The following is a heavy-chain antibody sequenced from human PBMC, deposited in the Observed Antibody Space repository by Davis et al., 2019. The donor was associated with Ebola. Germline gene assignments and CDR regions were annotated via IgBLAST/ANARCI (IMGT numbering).Heavy chain of an antibody. J-gene: IGHJ4*02. Sequence: AASVKVSCKASGYTFTSYGISWVRQAPGQGLEWMGWISAYNGNTNYAQKLQGRVTMTTDTSTSTAYMELRSLRSDDTAVYYCARDNFALGMGIFDHWGQGTPVTVSP. CDR2: ISAYNGNT. V-gene: IGHV1-18*04. D-gene: IGHD7-27*01. CDR3: ARDNFALGMGIFDH. CDR1: GYTFTSYG.